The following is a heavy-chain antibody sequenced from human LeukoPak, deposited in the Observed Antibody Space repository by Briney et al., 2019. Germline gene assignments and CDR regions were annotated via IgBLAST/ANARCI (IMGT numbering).Heavy chain of an antibody. CDR3: ARRRPLLYKVPFDY. V-gene: IGHV1-18*01. J-gene: IGHJ4*02. CDR1: GYTFTSYG. D-gene: IGHD1-14*01. Sequence: ASVKVSCKASGYTFTSYGISWVRQAPGQGLEWMGWISAYNGNTNYAQKLQGRVTMTRNTSISTAYMELSSLRSEDTVVYYCARRRPLLYKVPFDYWGQGTLVTVSS. CDR2: ISAYNGNT.